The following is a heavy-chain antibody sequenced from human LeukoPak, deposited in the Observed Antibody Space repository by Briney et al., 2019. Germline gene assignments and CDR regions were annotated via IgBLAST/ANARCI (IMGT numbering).Heavy chain of an antibody. CDR3: ARAPMYSSSCVDY. CDR1: GYTFTSYD. Sequence: GASVKVSCKASGYTFTSYDINWVRQAPGQGLEWMGWVNPNSGNTGYVQKFQGRVTITRNTSISTAYMELSSLRSEDTAVYYCARAPMYSSSCVDYWGQGTLVTVSS. J-gene: IGHJ4*02. CDR2: VNPNSGNT. D-gene: IGHD6-13*01. V-gene: IGHV1-8*03.